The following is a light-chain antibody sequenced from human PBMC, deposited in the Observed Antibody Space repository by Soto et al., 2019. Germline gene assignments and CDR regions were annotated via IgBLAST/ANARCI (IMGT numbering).Light chain of an antibody. Sequence: QSALTQPPSASGSPGQSVTISCTGTSSDVGGYNYVSWYQQYPGRAPKLMIYEVTKRPSGVPDRFSGSKYGNTASLTVSGVLAEDEADYYCSSYAASNNFYFVFGGGTKLTVL. V-gene: IGLV2-8*01. CDR1: SSDVGGYNY. CDR3: SSYAASNNFYFV. CDR2: EVT. J-gene: IGLJ3*02.